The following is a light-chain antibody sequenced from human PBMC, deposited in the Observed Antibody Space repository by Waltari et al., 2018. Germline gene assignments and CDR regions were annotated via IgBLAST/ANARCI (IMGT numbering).Light chain of an antibody. CDR1: QHISNF. CDR3: QQLNYYPFT. J-gene: IGKJ3*01. CDR2: DTS. V-gene: IGKV1-9*01. Sequence: DIQLTQSPFFLSASVGDRVTITCRSSQHISNFLAWFQQKPGKAPKLLIYDTSTLQSGVPSRFSGSGSGTEFTLTISSLQPDDFATYFCQQLNYYPFTFGPGTPVHIK.